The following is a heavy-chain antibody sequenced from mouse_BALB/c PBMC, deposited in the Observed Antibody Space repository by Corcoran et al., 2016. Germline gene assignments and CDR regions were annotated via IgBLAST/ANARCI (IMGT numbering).Heavy chain of an antibody. D-gene: IGHD1-3*01. CDR2: IGYDGTN. CDR1: GYSITSGFY. V-gene: IGHV3-6*02. J-gene: IGHJ3*01. Sequence: DVQLQESGPGLVKPSQSLSLNCSVTGYSITSGFYWNWIRQFPGNKLEWMGYIGYDGTNNCNPSLKNRISITRDTSKNQFFLKLNSVTTEDTATYYCARDVYYSGSYCFAYWGQGTLVTVSA. CDR3: ARDVYYSGSYCFAY.